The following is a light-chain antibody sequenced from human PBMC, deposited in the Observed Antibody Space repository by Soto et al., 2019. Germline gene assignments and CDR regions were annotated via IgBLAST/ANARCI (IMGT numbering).Light chain of an antibody. CDR1: QSVGSK. J-gene: IGKJ1*01. CDR2: GAS. V-gene: IGKV3-15*01. Sequence: EIVMTQSPATMSVSPGEKATLSCRASQSVGSKLAWYWQKPGQSPRLLIYGASTRATGVPARFSGGGSGTEFTLTISSLQSEDFAIYYCQQYNNLPRTFGQGTKVDI. CDR3: QQYNNLPRT.